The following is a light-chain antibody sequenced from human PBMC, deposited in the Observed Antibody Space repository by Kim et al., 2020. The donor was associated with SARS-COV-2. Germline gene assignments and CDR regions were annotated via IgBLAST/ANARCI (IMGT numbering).Light chain of an antibody. J-gene: IGLJ3*02. CDR1: RSNVGGNT. V-gene: IGLV1-44*01. CDR3: AAWDDRLNGWV. Sequence: ELTQPPSASGTPGQRVTISCSGRRSNVGGNTVSWYQQLPGTAPKLLIFTNNQRPSGVPDRFSGSKSGILASLAISGLQSEDEADYYCAAWDDRLNGWVFGGGTKVTVL. CDR2: TNN.